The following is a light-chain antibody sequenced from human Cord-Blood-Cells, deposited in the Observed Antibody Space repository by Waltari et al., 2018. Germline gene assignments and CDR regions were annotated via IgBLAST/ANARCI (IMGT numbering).Light chain of an antibody. J-gene: IGLJ2*01. V-gene: IGLV3-1*01. Sequence: SYELTQPPSVSVSPGQTASITCSGAKLGDTYASWYQQKPGQSPVLVIYQDSKRPSGLPVRFSGSNSGNTAALTISGTQAMDEADYDCQAWDSSTGGVVFGGGTKLTVL. CDR1: KLGDTY. CDR3: QAWDSSTGGVV. CDR2: QDS.